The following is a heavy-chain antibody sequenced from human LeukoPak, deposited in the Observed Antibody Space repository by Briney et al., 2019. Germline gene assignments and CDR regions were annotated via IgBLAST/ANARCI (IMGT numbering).Heavy chain of an antibody. CDR1: GFTFSSYA. CDR2: ISYDGSNK. D-gene: IGHD3-10*01. Sequence: PGGSLRLSCAASGFTFSSYAMHWVRQAPGKGLEWVAVISYDGSNKYYADSVKGRFTISRDNSKNTLYPQMNSLRAEDTAVYYCARDWELLWFGEPNPYYYYGMDVWGQGTTVTVSS. V-gene: IGHV3-30-3*01. J-gene: IGHJ6*02. CDR3: ARDWELLWFGEPNPYYYYGMDV.